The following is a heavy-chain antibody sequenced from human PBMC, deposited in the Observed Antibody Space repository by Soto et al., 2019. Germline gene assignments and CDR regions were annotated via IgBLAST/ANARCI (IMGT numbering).Heavy chain of an antibody. CDR1: GYTFTSYA. V-gene: IGHV1-18*01. Sequence: ASVKVSCKASGYTFTSYAMHWVRQAPGQRLEWMGWISAYNGNTNYAQKLQGRVTMTTDTSTSTAYMELRSLRSDDTAVYFCSRDRGKDYDFWSGYPYGMDVWGQGTTVTVSS. D-gene: IGHD3-3*01. CDR2: ISAYNGNT. CDR3: SRDRGKDYDFWSGYPYGMDV. J-gene: IGHJ6*02.